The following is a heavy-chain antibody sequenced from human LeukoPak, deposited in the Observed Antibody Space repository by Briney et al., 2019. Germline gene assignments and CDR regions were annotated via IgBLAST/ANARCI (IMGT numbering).Heavy chain of an antibody. CDR3: ARDWVRGAFGYYYHYMDV. D-gene: IGHD3-10*01. J-gene: IGHJ6*03. CDR1: GGSISSSSYY. CDR2: IYYSGST. V-gene: IGHV4-39*07. Sequence: SETLSLTCTVSGGSISSSSYYWGWIRQPPGKGLEWIGSIYYSGSTYYNPSLKSRVTISVDTSKNQFSLKLSSVTAADTAVYYCARDWVRGAFGYYYHYMDVWGKGTTVTVSS.